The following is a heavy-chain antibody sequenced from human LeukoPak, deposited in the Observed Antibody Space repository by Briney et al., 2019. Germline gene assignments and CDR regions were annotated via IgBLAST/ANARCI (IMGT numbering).Heavy chain of an antibody. V-gene: IGHV5-51*01. Sequence: GESLKISCEGSGYDFSNFWIGWVRQMPGKGLEWMGIVHPGDSDTRYSPSFQGQVTISADKSISTTYLQWSNLETSDTAMYYCARHLRYYYDSSGYPNDAFDIWGQGTMVTVSS. D-gene: IGHD3-22*01. CDR1: GYDFSNFW. CDR3: ARHLRYYYDSSGYPNDAFDI. CDR2: VHPGDSDT. J-gene: IGHJ3*02.